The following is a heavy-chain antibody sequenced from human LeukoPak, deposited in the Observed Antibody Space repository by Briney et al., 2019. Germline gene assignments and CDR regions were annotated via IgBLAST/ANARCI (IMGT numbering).Heavy chain of an antibody. CDR1: GYTFTGYY. V-gene: IGHV1-2*02. CDR2: INPNRGGT. J-gene: IGHJ6*02. CDR3: AREYYDSSGYYFGYIYYYGMDV. Sequence: GASVKVSCKASGYTFTGYYMHWVRQAPGQGLEWMGWINPNRGGTNYAQKFQGRVTMTRYTSISTAYMDLSRLRSDGTAVYFCAREYYDSSGYYFGYIYYYGMDVWGQGTTVTVSS. D-gene: IGHD3-22*01.